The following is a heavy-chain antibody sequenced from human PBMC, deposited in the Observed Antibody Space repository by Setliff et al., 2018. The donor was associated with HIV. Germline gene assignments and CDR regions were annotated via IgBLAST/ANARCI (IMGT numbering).Heavy chain of an antibody. J-gene: IGHJ4*02. CDR1: GGSFSSYF. V-gene: IGHV4-34*01. CDR2: VTHSGTT. Sequence: SETLSLTCTVSGGSFSSYFWSWIRQSPGKGLEWIGEVTHSGTTTYDPSLKSRITISVDTSKNQFSLKLTSVTAADMGVYYCARGRKKTLAVSGTRYFDFWGQGTLVTVSS. CDR3: ARGRKKTLAVSGTRYFDF. D-gene: IGHD6-19*01.